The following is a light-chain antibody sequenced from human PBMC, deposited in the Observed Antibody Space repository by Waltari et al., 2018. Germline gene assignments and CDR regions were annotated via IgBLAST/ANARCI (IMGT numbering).Light chain of an antibody. CDR3: QQNYRTPPT. Sequence: DIQVIQSPSSLSASVGDRVTITCRASQSISDYLNWFQVKPGRAPNHLFYAATGLQSGVPSRFNGSGSGAQFTLTISRLRPEDSASYFCQQNYRTPPTFGQGTKVEI. V-gene: IGKV1-39*01. J-gene: IGKJ1*01. CDR1: QSISDY. CDR2: AAT.